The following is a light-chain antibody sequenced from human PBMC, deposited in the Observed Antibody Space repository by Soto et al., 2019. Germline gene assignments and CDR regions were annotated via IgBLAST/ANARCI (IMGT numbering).Light chain of an antibody. Sequence: IVFTQSPVTLSLSPVERTTLSCRASQSISRYLAWYQQKPGQGPRLLIYGASSRATGTPDRFSGSGSGTDFTLTINRLEPEDFALYYCQQYGSSPPTFGQGTKVDIK. J-gene: IGKJ1*01. V-gene: IGKV3-20*01. CDR1: QSISRY. CDR2: GAS. CDR3: QQYGSSPPT.